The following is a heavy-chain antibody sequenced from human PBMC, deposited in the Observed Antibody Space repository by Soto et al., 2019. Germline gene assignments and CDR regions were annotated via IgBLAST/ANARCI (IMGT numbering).Heavy chain of an antibody. CDR1: GYTFTTYG. V-gene: IGHV1-18*01. CDR3: ERDTNYFDSSGYPDY. D-gene: IGHD3-22*01. J-gene: IGHJ4*01. Sequence: ASVKVSCKASGYTFTTYGISWVRQAPGQGLEWMGWISAYNGDTNYAQKLQGRVTMTTGTSTSTVYIELRSLRSDDTAVYYCERDTNYFDSSGYPDYWG. CDR2: ISAYNGDT.